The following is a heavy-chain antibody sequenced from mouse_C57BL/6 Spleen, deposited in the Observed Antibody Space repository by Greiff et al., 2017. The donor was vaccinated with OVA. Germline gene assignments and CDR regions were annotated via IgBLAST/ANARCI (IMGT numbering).Heavy chain of an antibody. CDR3: ARAYDGYYFDY. D-gene: IGHD2-3*01. Sequence: EVKLMESEGGLVQPGSSMKLSCTASGFTFSDYYMAWVRQVPEKGLEWVANINYDGSSTYYLDSLKSRFIISRDNAKNILYLQMSRLKSEDTATYYCARAYDGYYFDYWGQGTTLTVSS. CDR1: GFTFSDYY. CDR2: INYDGSST. V-gene: IGHV5-16*01. J-gene: IGHJ2*01.